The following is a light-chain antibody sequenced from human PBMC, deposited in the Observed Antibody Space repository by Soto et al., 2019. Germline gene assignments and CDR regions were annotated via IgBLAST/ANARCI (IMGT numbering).Light chain of an antibody. CDR1: SSDVGGYNY. CDR2: EVS. CDR3: SSYTSSSTLV. V-gene: IGLV2-14*01. Sequence: QPVLTQPASVSGSPGQSITISCTGTSSDVGGYNYVSWYQQHLGKAPKLMIYEVSNRPSGVSNRFSGSKSGNTASLTISGLQAEDEADYYCSSYTSSSTLVFGTGTKLTVL. J-gene: IGLJ1*01.